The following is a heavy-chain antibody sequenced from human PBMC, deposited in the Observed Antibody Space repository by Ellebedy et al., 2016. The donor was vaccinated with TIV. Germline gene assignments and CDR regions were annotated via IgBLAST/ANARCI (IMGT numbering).Heavy chain of an antibody. V-gene: IGHV3-23*01. D-gene: IGHD1/OR15-1a*01. Sequence: GGSLRLSCAASGFTFSSYGMHWVRQAPGKGLEWVSAISGSGGSTYYADSVKGRFTISRHNSKNTLYLQMNSLRAEDTAVYYCAKERRITGTTIPPYFDYWGQGTLVTVSS. CDR2: ISGSGGST. J-gene: IGHJ4*02. CDR1: GFTFSSYG. CDR3: AKERRITGTTIPPYFDY.